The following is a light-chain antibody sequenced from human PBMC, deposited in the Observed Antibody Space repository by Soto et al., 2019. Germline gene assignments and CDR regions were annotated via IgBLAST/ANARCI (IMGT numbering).Light chain of an antibody. CDR2: GAS. J-gene: IGKJ5*01. CDR1: LSVNSY. Sequence: EIVLTQSPATLSLSPGQRATLSCRASLSVNSYLAWYQQKPGQAPTLLMSGASNRASGVPVRFSGSGSGTDFTLTITRLEPEDFALYYCQQYGGSPITFGLGTRLEIK. V-gene: IGKV3-20*01. CDR3: QQYGGSPIT.